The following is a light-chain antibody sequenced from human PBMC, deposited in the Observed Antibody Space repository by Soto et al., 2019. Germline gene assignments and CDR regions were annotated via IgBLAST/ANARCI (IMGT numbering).Light chain of an antibody. V-gene: IGKV1-39*01. CDR1: QSISNY. Sequence: DIQMTQSPSSLSASVGDRVTITCRASQSISNYSNWYQQKAGKVPKLLIYAATSLQSGVPSRFSGSGSGTDFTLTISSLQPEDFATYYCQQSYTNPLFGQGTRLEIK. CDR2: AAT. J-gene: IGKJ5*01. CDR3: QQSYTNPL.